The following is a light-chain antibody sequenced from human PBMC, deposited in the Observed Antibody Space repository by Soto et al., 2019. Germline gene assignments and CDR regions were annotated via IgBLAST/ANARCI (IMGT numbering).Light chain of an antibody. J-gene: IGKJ1*01. CDR2: DAS. Sequence: EIVLTQSPATLSLSPGERATLSCRASQSVSSYLAWYQQKPGQAPRLLIYDASNRATGIPARFSGSGSGTDFTLNISSLEPEDFAVYYCQQRSKWPPWTFGQGIKVEIK. CDR1: QSVSSY. V-gene: IGKV3-11*01. CDR3: QQRSKWPPWT.